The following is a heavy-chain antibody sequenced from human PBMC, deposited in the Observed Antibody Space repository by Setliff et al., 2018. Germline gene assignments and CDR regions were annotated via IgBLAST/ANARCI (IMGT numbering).Heavy chain of an antibody. V-gene: IGHV3-23*03. CDR3: AKGRRTIRSHLDY. J-gene: IGHJ4*02. Sequence: PGGSLSLSCAASGFPVRSYVMTWVRQAPGKGLELVSMIYNGGSGTYYIDSVKGRFTISRDESQNTIHLEMTSLRADDTAVYYCAKGRRTIRSHLDYWGQGTQVTVSS. CDR2: IYNGGSGT. D-gene: IGHD3-3*01. CDR1: GFPVRSYV.